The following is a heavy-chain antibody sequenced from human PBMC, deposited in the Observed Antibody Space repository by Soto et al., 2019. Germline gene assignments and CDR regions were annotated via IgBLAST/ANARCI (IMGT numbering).Heavy chain of an antibody. V-gene: IGHV4-59*08. D-gene: IGHD3-3*01. J-gene: IGHJ4*02. CDR1: GGSISTYY. CDR3: AGGGWRHIDY. CDR2: IYYSGST. Sequence: QVQLQESGPGLAKPSETLSLTCTVSGGSISTYYWSWIRQPPGKGLEWIGYIYYSGSTNYNPSLKRRVTISVDTSKNQFSLKLSSVTAADTAVYYCAGGGWRHIDYWGQGTLVTVSS.